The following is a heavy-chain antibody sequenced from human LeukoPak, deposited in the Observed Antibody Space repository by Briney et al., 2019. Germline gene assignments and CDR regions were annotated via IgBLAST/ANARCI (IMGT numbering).Heavy chain of an antibody. CDR3: ARDSRGAFDI. J-gene: IGHJ3*02. Sequence: GGSLRLSCAASGFTFSDYYMSWIRQAPGKGLEWLSYISTSGTTIFYADSVKGRFTISRDNAKKSLFLQMNSLRAEDTALYYCARDSRGAFDIWGQGTMVTVSS. V-gene: IGHV3-11*01. CDR1: GFTFSDYY. CDR2: ISTSGTTI. D-gene: IGHD5-12*01.